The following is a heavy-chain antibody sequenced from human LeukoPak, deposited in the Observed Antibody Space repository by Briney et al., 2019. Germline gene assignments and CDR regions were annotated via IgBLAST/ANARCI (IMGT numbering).Heavy chain of an antibody. D-gene: IGHD3-22*01. Sequence: GGSLRLSCAAPGFTFDDYAMHWVRQAPGKGLEWVSAISGSGGSTCYADSVKGRFTISRDNSKNTLYLQMNSLRAGDTAVYYCAKVGYDSSGYYLHYYYMDVWGKGTTVTVSS. CDR2: ISGSGGST. J-gene: IGHJ6*03. V-gene: IGHV3-23*01. CDR3: AKVGYDSSGYYLHYYYMDV. CDR1: GFTFDDYA.